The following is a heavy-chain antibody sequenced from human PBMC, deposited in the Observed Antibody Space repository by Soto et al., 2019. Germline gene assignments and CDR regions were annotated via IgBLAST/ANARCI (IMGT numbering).Heavy chain of an antibody. CDR3: ARGRGSGSSFYYYGMDV. CDR1: GDSISSYY. V-gene: IGHV4-59*01. Sequence: SETLSLTCTVSGDSISSYYWIWIRQPPGKGLEWIGYIYYSGSTNYNPSLKSRVTISVDTSKNQFSLKLSSVTAADTAVYYCARGRGSGSSFYYYGMDVWGQGTTVTVSS. J-gene: IGHJ6*02. CDR2: IYYSGST. D-gene: IGHD3-10*01.